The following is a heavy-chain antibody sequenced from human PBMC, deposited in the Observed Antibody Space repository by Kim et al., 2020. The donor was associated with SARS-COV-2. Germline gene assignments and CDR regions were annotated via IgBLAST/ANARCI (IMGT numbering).Heavy chain of an antibody. V-gene: IGHV3-30*02. J-gene: IGHJ4*02. CDR3: AKDPGSSSWKIDY. D-gene: IGHD6-13*01. Sequence: YYPESVKGRFTNTRDNSKNTLYLQMNSRRADGTAVEYCAKDPGSSSWKIDYWGQGTLVTVSS.